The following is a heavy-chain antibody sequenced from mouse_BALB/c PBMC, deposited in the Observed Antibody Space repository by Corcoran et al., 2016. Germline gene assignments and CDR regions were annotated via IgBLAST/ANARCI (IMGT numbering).Heavy chain of an antibody. D-gene: IGHD1-1*01. CDR1: GYTFTNYG. CDR3: ARGDYGSRWFAS. V-gene: IGHV9-3*02. J-gene: IGHJ3*01. Sequence: QIQLVQYGPALKKPGETVKISCKAAGYTFTNYGMNWGKQAPGKGLKWMGWINTNTGETTYAEECKGRFAVSVENSASTAYLQINNLKNDDTATYFCARGDYGSRWFASLAQGTLVTVS. CDR2: INTNTGET.